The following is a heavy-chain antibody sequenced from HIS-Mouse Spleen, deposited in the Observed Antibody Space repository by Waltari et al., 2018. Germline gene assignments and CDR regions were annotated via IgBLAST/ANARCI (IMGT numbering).Heavy chain of an antibody. CDR3: AREIPYSSSWYDWYFDL. D-gene: IGHD6-13*01. J-gene: IGHJ2*01. CDR2: IDYRGGT. CDR1: GGSLSRSSYY. Sequence: QLQLQESGPGLVKPSETLSLTCTVSGGSLSRSSYYWGWIRQPPGKGLGWIGSIDYRGGTYYNPSRKSRVTISVDTSKNQFSLKLSSVTAADTAVYYCAREIPYSSSWYDWYFDLWGRGTLVTVSS. V-gene: IGHV4-39*07.